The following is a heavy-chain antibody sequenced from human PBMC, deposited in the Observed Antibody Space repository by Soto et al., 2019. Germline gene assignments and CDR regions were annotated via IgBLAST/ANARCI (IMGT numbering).Heavy chain of an antibody. V-gene: IGHV3-48*02. CDR3: AREANYYVSGSDFPAIDY. D-gene: IGHD3-10*01. J-gene: IGHJ4*02. CDR2: ISSSSSTI. Sequence: GGSLRLSCAASGFTFSSYSMNWVRQAPGKGLEWVSYISSSSSTIYYADSVKGRFTISRDNAKNSLYLQMNSLRDEDTAVYYCAREANYYVSGSDFPAIDYWCQGAVVTVSS. CDR1: GFTFSSYS.